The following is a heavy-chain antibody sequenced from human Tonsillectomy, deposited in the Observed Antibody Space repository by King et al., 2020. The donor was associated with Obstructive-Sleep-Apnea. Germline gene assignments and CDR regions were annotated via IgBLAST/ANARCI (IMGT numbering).Heavy chain of an antibody. CDR2: IYSGGST. CDR3: ARGGADYGDSDWFDP. Sequence: VQLVESGGGLVQPGGSLRLSCAASGFTVSSNYMNWVRQAPGKGLEWVSVIYSGGSTYYADSVKGRFTISRHNSKNTLYLQMNSLRAEDTAVYYCARGGADYGDSDWFDPWGQGTLVTVSS. V-gene: IGHV3-53*04. J-gene: IGHJ5*02. D-gene: IGHD4-17*01. CDR1: GFTVSSNY.